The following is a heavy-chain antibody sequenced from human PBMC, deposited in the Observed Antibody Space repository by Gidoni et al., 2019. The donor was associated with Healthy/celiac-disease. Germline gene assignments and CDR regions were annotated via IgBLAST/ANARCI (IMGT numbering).Heavy chain of an antibody. Sequence: QVQLQESGPGLVKPSETLSLTCTVSGGSISSYYWSWIRQPPGKGLEWIGYIYYSGSTNYNPSLKSRVTISVDTSKNQFSLKLSSVTAADTAVYYCARVFKIVDTAMVDHYYFDYWGQGTLVTVSS. CDR2: IYYSGST. CDR1: GGSISSYY. J-gene: IGHJ4*02. D-gene: IGHD5-18*01. V-gene: IGHV4-59*01. CDR3: ARVFKIVDTAMVDHYYFDY.